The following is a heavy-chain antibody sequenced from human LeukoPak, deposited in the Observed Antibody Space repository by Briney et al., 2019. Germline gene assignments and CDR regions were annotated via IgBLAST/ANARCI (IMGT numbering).Heavy chain of an antibody. CDR2: ISDNGVYA. D-gene: IGHD3-3*01. Sequence: PRVSLTLSCAASGFSFSTYAMGWVRQPPGKGLEWVSIISDNGVYAYYADSVKGRFTISRDNSKDTLYLQMNSLRAEDTAVYYCSKRDIGDGVVDGWGQGALVTVSS. J-gene: IGHJ4*02. V-gene: IGHV3-23*01. CDR1: GFSFSTYA. CDR3: SKRDIGDGVVDG.